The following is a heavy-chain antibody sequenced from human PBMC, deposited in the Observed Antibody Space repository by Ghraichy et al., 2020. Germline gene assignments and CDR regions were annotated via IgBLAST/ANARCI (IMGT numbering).Heavy chain of an antibody. CDR1: GFTVSSNY. V-gene: IGHV3-53*01. D-gene: IGHD3-16*01. CDR2: IYSGDST. J-gene: IGHJ6*02. CDR3: AGDLGDSGSYYYYGMDV. Sequence: GGSLRLSCAASGFTVSSNYMSWVRQAPGKGLEWVSVIYSGDSTYYADSVKGRFTISRDNSKNTMYLQMNSLRAEDTAVYYCAGDLGDSGSYYYYGMDVWGQGTTVTVSS.